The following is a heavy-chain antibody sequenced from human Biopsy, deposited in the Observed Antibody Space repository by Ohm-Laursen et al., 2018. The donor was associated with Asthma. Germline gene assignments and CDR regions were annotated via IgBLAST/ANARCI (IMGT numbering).Heavy chain of an antibody. CDR1: GFTFSSYG. CDR2: IWYDGSNK. Sequence: SLRLSCAASGFTFSSYGMHWVRQAPGRGLEWVAVIWYDGSNKYYADSVKGRFTVSRDNSKNTLYLQMNSLRAEDTAVYYCARKARHGDYDFDYWGQGTLVTVSS. J-gene: IGHJ4*02. D-gene: IGHD4-17*01. V-gene: IGHV3-33*01. CDR3: ARKARHGDYDFDY.